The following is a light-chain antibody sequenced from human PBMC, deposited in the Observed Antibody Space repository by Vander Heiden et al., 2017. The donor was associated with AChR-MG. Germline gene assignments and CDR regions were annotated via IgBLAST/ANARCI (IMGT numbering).Light chain of an antibody. CDR2: RNN. CDR1: TPNIGINT. J-gene: IGLJ3*02. CDR3: AAWDASLDGKV. V-gene: IGLV1-44*01. Sequence: QSVLPQPPSVSGPPAPRVTIPCSGSTPNIGINTVNWYQQFPGTAPKLLMYRNNQRPSGVPARFSGSKSGTSASLAISGLQSEDEADYYCAAWDASLDGKVFGGGTKLTVL.